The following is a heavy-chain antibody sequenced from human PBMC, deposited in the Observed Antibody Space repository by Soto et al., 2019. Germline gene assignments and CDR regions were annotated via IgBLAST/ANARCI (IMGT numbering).Heavy chain of an antibody. CDR3: ARAIGYYGMDV. D-gene: IGHD3-22*01. CDR1: GFTFSSYW. J-gene: IGHJ6*02. V-gene: IGHV3-74*01. CDR2: SNSDGSST. Sequence: GGSLRRSCAASGFTFSSYWIHWVRQAPGMGLLWVSRSNSDGSSTSYADSVKGRFTISRDNAKNTLYLQMNSLRAEDTAVYYCARAIGYYGMDVWGQGTTVTVSS.